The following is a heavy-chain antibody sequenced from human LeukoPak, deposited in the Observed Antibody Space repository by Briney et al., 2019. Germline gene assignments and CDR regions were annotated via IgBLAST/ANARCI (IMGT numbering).Heavy chain of an antibody. CDR2: IRSKVYGGAT. V-gene: IGHV3-49*03. CDR1: GFTFGDFG. D-gene: IGHD2-8*02. Sequence: GSLRLSCSSSGFTFGDFGMSWFRQAPGKGPEWVGFIRSKVYGGATEYAASVKGRFIISRDDSKSIAYLQMNSLETEDTAVYCCSRSRRVLCTGACYSFDYWGQGTLVTVSS. CDR3: SRSRRVLCTGACYSFDY. J-gene: IGHJ4*02.